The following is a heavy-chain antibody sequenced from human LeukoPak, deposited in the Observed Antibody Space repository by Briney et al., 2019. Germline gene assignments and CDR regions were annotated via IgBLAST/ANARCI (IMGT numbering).Heavy chain of an antibody. D-gene: IGHD6-13*01. V-gene: IGHV1-24*01. Sequence: ASVKVSCKVSGYTLTELSMHWVRQAPGKGLEWMGGFDPEDGKTIYAQKFQGRVTMTEDTSTDTAYMELSSLRSEDTAVYYCARAPAWYLDYGMDVWGQGTTVTVSS. J-gene: IGHJ6*02. CDR2: FDPEDGKT. CDR3: ARAPAWYLDYGMDV. CDR1: GYTLTELS.